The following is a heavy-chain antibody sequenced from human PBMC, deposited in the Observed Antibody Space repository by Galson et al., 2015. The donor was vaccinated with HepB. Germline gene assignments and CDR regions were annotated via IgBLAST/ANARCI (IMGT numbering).Heavy chain of an antibody. V-gene: IGHV1-24*01. CDR3: TTGSKWDLHYYYYFMDV. CDR1: GYTLTQLA. Sequence: SVKVSCKVSGYTLTQLATHWVRQAPGKGLEWMGGFDPEDGETIYAQKFQGRVTMTEDTSTDTAYMELSSLRSEDTAVYYCTTGSKWDLHYYYYFMDVWGKGTTVTVSS. D-gene: IGHD1-26*01. J-gene: IGHJ6*03. CDR2: FDPEDGET.